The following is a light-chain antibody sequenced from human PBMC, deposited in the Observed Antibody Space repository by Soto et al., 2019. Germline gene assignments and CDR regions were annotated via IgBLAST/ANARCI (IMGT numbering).Light chain of an antibody. Sequence: DIHMTQSPSSLSASVGDRVTVTCRASQGIRDELGWYQQKPGKAPKRLIYAASTLQSGVPSRFSGSGSGTEFTLTISGLQPEDFGTYYCQQHNTYPYTFRQGTRLEIK. V-gene: IGKV1-17*01. CDR3: QQHNTYPYT. CDR1: QGIRDE. J-gene: IGKJ2*01. CDR2: AAS.